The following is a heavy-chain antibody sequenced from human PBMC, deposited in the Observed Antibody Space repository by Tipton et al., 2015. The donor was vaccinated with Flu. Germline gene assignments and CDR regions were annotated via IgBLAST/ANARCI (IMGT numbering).Heavy chain of an antibody. D-gene: IGHD4-17*01. V-gene: IGHV4-34*01. CDR1: GGSFSGYY. J-gene: IGHJ4*02. CDR3: ARHGPPAVYGDYDFDY. CDR2: INHSGST. Sequence: TLSLTCAVYGGSFSGYYLSWIRQPPGKGLEWVGEINHSGSTHYNPSLKSRVTISVDTSKNQFSLKLSSVTAADTAVYYCARHGPPAVYGDYDFDYWGEGT.